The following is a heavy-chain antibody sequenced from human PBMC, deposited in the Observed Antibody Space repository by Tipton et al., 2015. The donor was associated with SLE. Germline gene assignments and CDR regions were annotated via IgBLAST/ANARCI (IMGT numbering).Heavy chain of an antibody. CDR3: VRVGSAVAGPAKSPGGFDY. J-gene: IGHJ4*02. Sequence: LRLSCTVSGGSISSYYWSWIRQPPGKGLEWIGYIHYSGSTNYNPSLKSRVTISVGTSKNQFSLKLSSVTAADTAVYYCVRVGSAVAGPAKSPGGFDYWGQGTLVTVSS. CDR2: IHYSGST. CDR1: GGSISSYY. D-gene: IGHD6-19*01. V-gene: IGHV4-59*01.